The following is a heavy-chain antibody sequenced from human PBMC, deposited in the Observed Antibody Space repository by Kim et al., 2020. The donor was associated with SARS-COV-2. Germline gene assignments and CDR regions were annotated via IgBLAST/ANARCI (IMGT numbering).Heavy chain of an antibody. J-gene: IGHJ4*02. V-gene: IGHV1-69*06. CDR2: FGTA. Sequence: FGTANYAQKFQGRVTITADKSTSTAYMELSSLRSEDTAVYYCARASLEVYWGQGTLVTVSS. CDR3: ARASLEVY.